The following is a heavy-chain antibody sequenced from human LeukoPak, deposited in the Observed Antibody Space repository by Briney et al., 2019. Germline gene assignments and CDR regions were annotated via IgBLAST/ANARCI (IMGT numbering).Heavy chain of an antibody. Sequence: PGGSLRLSCAASGFTFSSYEMNWVRQAPGKGLEWVSCISSSGSTIYYADSVKGRFTISRDNAKNSLYLQMNSLRAEDTAVYYCARGRILLDYWGQGTLVTVSS. CDR2: ISSSGSTI. CDR3: ARGRILLDY. CDR1: GFTFSSYE. V-gene: IGHV3-48*03. D-gene: IGHD2/OR15-2a*01. J-gene: IGHJ4*02.